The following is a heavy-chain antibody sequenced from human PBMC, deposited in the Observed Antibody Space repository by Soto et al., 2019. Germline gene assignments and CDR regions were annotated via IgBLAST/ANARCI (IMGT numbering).Heavy chain of an antibody. CDR3: ARDGGSLAADTIT. Sequence: PGGSLGLSCAACGLTFCIYSMNWVRQAPGKGLEWVSSISSSSSYIYYADSVKGRFTISRDNAKNSLYLQMNSLRAEDTAVYYCARDGGSLAADTITWGQGTLVTVSS. V-gene: IGHV3-21*01. J-gene: IGHJ4*02. CDR1: GLTFCIYS. CDR2: ISSSSSYI. D-gene: IGHD6-13*01.